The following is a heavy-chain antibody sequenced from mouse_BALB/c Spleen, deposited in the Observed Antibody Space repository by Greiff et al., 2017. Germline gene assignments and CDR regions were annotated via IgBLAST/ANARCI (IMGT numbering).Heavy chain of an antibody. CDR1: GYSITSGYY. CDR2: ISYDGSN. D-gene: IGHD2-4*01. CDR3: ARGSTMITPYY. J-gene: IGHJ2*01. V-gene: IGHV3-6*02. Sequence: EVQLVESGPGLVKPSQPLSLTCSVTGYSITSGYYWNWIRQFPGNKLEWMGYISYDGSNNYNPSLKNRISITRDTSKNQFFLKLNSVTTEDTATYYCARGSTMITPYYWGQGTTLTVSA.